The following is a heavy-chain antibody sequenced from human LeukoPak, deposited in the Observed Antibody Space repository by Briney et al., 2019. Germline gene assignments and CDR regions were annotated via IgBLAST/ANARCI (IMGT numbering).Heavy chain of an antibody. CDR3: ARDRAWNYFDY. J-gene: IGHJ4*02. Sequence: GGSLRLSCAASGFTFSSYAMSRVRQAPGKGLEWVSAISGSGGSTYYADSVKGRFTISRDNSKNTLYLQMDSLRAEDTAVYYCARDRAWNYFDYWGQGTLVTVSS. V-gene: IGHV3-23*01. CDR1: GFTFSSYA. CDR2: ISGSGGST. D-gene: IGHD3-3*01.